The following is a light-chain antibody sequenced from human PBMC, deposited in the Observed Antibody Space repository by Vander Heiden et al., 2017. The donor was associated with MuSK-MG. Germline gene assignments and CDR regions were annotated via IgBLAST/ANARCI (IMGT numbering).Light chain of an antibody. CDR1: SSNIGSGYD. V-gene: IGLV1-40*01. CDR3: QSYDSTLSGSGVV. Sequence: SVLTQPPSVSGAPGQRVPISCTGSSSNIGSGYDVHWYQQLPGTAPKLLIFGNTNRPSGVPDRFSGSKSGTSASLAITGLQAEDEADDYCQSYDSTLSGSGVVFGGGTKLAVL. CDR2: GNT. J-gene: IGLJ2*01.